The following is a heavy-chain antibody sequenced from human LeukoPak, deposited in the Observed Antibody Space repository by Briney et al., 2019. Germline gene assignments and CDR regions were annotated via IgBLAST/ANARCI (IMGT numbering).Heavy chain of an antibody. D-gene: IGHD3-10*01. J-gene: IGHJ4*02. V-gene: IGHV3-9*01. CDR1: GFTFDDYA. CDR3: ASYNYYGSGSLFDY. CDR2: ISWNSGSI. Sequence: SGGPLRLSCAASGFTFDDYAMHWVRQAPGKGLEWVSGISWNSGSIGYADSVKGRFTISRDNSKNTLYLQMNSLRAEDTAVYYCASYNYYGSGSLFDYWGQGTLVTVSS.